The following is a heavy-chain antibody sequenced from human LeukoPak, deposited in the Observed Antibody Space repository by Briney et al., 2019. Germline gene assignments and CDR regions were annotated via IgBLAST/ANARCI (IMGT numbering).Heavy chain of an antibody. Sequence: SETLSLTCTVSGGSISSSSYYWGWIRQPPGKGLEWIGSIYYSGSTYYNPSLKSRVTISVATSKNHFSLKLTSLPAADTAVYYCARGTAITGYYFHYWGQGTLLTVSS. CDR3: ARGTAITGYYFHY. J-gene: IGHJ4*02. CDR1: GGSISSSSYY. V-gene: IGHV4-39*02. CDR2: IYYSGST. D-gene: IGHD1-20*01.